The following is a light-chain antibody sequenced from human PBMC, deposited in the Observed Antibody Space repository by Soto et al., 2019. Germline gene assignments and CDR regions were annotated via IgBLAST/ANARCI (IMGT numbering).Light chain of an antibody. J-gene: IGKJ2*01. CDR1: QSVSSSY. V-gene: IGKV3-20*01. Sequence: EIVLTQSPGTLSLSPGERATLSCRASQSVSSSYVAWYQQKPGQAPRLLIYGASSRATGIPDRFSGSGSGTEFTLTISRLEPEDFAVYYCQQYDASLYTFGQGTKLEIK. CDR3: QQYDASLYT. CDR2: GAS.